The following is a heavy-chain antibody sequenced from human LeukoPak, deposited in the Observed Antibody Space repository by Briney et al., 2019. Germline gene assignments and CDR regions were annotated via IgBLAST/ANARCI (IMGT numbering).Heavy chain of an antibody. CDR2: IYSDGST. V-gene: IGHV3-53*01. CDR1: GFTLSSNY. CDR3: ARDLAAGGTYPHY. J-gene: IGHJ4*02. D-gene: IGHD6-13*01. Sequence: GGSLRLSFSASGFTLSSNYMSWVRPAPGKGPGWVSVIYSDGSTYYADSVKGRFTISRDTSKNTLYLQMNSLRTEDTAVYYCARDLAAGGTYPHYWGQGTLVSVSS.